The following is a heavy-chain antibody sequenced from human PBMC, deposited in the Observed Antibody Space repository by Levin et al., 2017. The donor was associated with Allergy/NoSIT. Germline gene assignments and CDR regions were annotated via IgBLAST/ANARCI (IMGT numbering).Heavy chain of an antibody. J-gene: IGHJ4*02. V-gene: IGHV1-18*01. CDR3: ARGAAVANPLAGY. D-gene: IGHD6-19*01. CDR2: ISAYNGEI. Sequence: GESLKISCKTSGYTFTNYGISWVRQAPGQGLEWMGWISAYNGEIRYAQKFQGRVTMTTDTSTSTGYMELRSLRDDDTALYYCARGAAVANPLAGYWGQGTLVTVSS. CDR1: GYTFTNYG.